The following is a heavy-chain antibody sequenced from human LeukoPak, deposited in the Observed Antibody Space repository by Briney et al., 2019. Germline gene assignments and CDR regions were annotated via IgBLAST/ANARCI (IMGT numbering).Heavy chain of an antibody. CDR1: GFTFSSYA. CDR2: ISGSGGST. D-gene: IGHD3-9*01. J-gene: IGHJ5*02. V-gene: IGHV3-23*01. Sequence: GGSLRLSCAASGFTFSSYAMSWVRQAPGKGLEWVSAISGSGGSTYYADSVKGRFTISRDNSKDTLYLQVNSLRAEDTAVYYCAKGPRSYYDILTGYYNWFDPWGQGTLVTVSS. CDR3: AKGPRSYYDILTGYYNWFDP.